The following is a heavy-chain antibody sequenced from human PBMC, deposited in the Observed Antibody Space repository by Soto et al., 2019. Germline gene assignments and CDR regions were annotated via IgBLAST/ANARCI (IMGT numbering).Heavy chain of an antibody. CDR3: ARRANDPSGYFDL. V-gene: IGHV4-39*01. Sequence: QVQLQESGPGLVKPSETLSLTCTVSGASISRTSSYWGWIRQSAGKGLEWIASINYSGTTYYNPSLKSRVTMSVDTSRNQFSLRLTSVTAADTAIYICARRANDPSGYFDLWGREKPVIVSS. J-gene: IGHJ2*01. D-gene: IGHD3-16*01. CDR1: GASISRTSSY. CDR2: INYSGTT.